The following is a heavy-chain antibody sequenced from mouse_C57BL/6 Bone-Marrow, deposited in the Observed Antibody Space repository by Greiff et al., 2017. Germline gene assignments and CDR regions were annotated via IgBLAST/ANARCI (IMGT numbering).Heavy chain of an antibody. D-gene: IGHD3-2*02. V-gene: IGHV1-59*01. CDR3: GGDSSGYGY. CDR2: IDPSDSYT. Sequence: QVQLQQPGAELVRPGTSVKLSCKASGYTFTSYWMHWVKQRPGQGLEWIGVIDPSDSYTNYNQKFKGKATLTVDTSSSTAYMQLSSLTSEDSAVYYCGGDSSGYGYWGQGTTLTVSS. J-gene: IGHJ2*01. CDR1: GYTFTSYW.